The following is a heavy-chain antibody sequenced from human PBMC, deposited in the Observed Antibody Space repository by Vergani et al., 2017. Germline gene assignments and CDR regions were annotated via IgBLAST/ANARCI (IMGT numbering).Heavy chain of an antibody. V-gene: IGHV3-23*04. CDR1: GFTFSDYY. J-gene: IGHJ4*02. D-gene: IGHD3-22*01. CDR3: ANMARNYYDRRGFEN. Sequence: VQLVESGGGLVKPGGSLRLSCAASGFTFSDYYMSWIRQAPGKGLEWVSAISGSGGSTYYADSVKGRFTISRDNSTNTLYLQMNSLRAEDTAVYYCANMARNYYDRRGFENWGQGTLVTVSS. CDR2: ISGSGGST.